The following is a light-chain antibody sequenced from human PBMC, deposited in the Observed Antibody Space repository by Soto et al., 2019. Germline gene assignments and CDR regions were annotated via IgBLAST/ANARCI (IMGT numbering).Light chain of an antibody. Sequence: DIQLTQSPAFLSASVGDRVTITCRASQGISSYLAWYQQRPGKAPNLLIYTASTLQSGVPPRFSGSGSGTEFTLTISSLQPEDFATYYCQQRHSYPTTFGQGTRLEIK. CDR2: TAS. CDR1: QGISSY. J-gene: IGKJ5*01. V-gene: IGKV1-9*01. CDR3: QQRHSYPTT.